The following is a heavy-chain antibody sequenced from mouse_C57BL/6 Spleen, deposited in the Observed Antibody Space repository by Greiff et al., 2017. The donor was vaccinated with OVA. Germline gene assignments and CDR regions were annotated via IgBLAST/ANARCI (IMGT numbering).Heavy chain of an antibody. V-gene: IGHV3-1*01. Sequence: EVQLKESGPGMVKPSQSLSLPCTVTGYSITSGYDWHWIRHFPGNKLEWMGYISYSGSTNYNPSLKSRISLTHETSKNHFFLKLNSVTTEDTATYYCARGANDGYDAMDYWGQGTSVTVSS. CDR2: ISYSGST. J-gene: IGHJ4*01. CDR1: GYSITSGYD. CDR3: ARGANDGYDAMDY. D-gene: IGHD2-3*01.